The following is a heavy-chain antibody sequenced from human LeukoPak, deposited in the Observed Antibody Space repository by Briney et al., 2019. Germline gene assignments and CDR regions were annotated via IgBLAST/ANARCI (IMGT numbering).Heavy chain of an antibody. Sequence: GASVKVSCKASGYTFTSYTMHWVRQAPGQRLEWMGWINVGNGNTKYSQKFQGRVTITRDTSASTAYMELSSLRSEDTAVYYCARDKAQWLASVDYWGQGTLVTVSP. CDR1: GYTFTSYT. D-gene: IGHD6-19*01. CDR2: INVGNGNT. CDR3: ARDKAQWLASVDY. V-gene: IGHV1-3*01. J-gene: IGHJ4*02.